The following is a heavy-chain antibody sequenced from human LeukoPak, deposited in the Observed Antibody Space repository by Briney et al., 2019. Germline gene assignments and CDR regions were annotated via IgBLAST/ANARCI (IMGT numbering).Heavy chain of an antibody. CDR1: GFSINRGFS. CDR2: IHHRGTT. Sequence: SETLSLTCDVSGFSINRGFSWGWVRQPPGKGLEWMGNIHHRGTTYYSPSLKTRITITLDTPKNRFSLRLNSVTAADTAVYFCARFDYIWEGNGETHGMDAFDMWGQGTMVTVSS. D-gene: IGHD3-16*01. V-gene: IGHV4-38-2*01. J-gene: IGHJ3*02. CDR3: ARFDYIWEGNGETHGMDAFDM.